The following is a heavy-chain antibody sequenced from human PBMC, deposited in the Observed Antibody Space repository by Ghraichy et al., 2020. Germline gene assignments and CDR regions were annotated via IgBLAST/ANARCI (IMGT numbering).Heavy chain of an antibody. J-gene: IGHJ6*02. CDR2: ISWNSGSI. CDR1: GFTFDDYA. CDR3: AKGARWFQYYYYGMDV. D-gene: IGHD4-23*01. Sequence: GGSLRLSCAASGFTFDDYAMHWVRQAPGKGLEWVSGISWNSGSIGYADSVKGRFTISRDNAKNSLYLQMNSLRAEDTALYYCAKGARWFQYYYYGMDVWGQGTTVTVSS. V-gene: IGHV3-9*01.